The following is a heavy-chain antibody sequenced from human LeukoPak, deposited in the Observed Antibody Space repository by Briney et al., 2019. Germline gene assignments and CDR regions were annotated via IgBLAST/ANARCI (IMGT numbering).Heavy chain of an antibody. Sequence: GGSLRLSCAASGFSFRNYAMSWVRQPPGKGLAWVSAISGSGGSRYYAESVKGRFTISRDNSKNTLYLQMNSLRAEDTAVYYCAKVSTYGDDYHDAFDIWGQGTMVTVSS. CDR1: GFSFRNYA. J-gene: IGHJ3*02. CDR3: AKVSTYGDDYHDAFDI. V-gene: IGHV3-23*01. CDR2: ISGSGGSR. D-gene: IGHD4-17*01.